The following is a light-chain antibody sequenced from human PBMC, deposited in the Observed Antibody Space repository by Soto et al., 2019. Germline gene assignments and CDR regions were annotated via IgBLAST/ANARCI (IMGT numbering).Light chain of an antibody. CDR2: GNS. V-gene: IGLV1-40*01. J-gene: IGLJ2*01. Sequence: QSVLTHPPSVSGAPGQRVTISCTGSSSKIGAGYDVHWYQQLPGTAPKLLIYGNSNRPSGVPDRFSGSKSGTSASLAITGLQAEDEADYYCQSYDSSLSAPVFGGGTKVTVL. CDR3: QSYDSSLSAPV. CDR1: SSKIGAGYD.